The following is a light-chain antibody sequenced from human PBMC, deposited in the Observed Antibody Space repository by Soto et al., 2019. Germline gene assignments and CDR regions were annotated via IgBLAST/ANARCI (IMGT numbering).Light chain of an antibody. CDR3: QQYNNWLMLS. CDR2: GAS. Sequence: EIVLTQSPGTLSLSPGERATLSFSASQSVSSNLAWYQQKPGQTPRLLIYGASTRATGIPARFSGSGSGTEFTLTISSLQSEDFAIYYCQQYNNWLMLSFGGGTKVDIK. J-gene: IGKJ4*01. CDR1: QSVSSN. V-gene: IGKV3-15*01.